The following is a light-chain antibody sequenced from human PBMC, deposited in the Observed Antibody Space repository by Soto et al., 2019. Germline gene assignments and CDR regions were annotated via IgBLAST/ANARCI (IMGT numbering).Light chain of an antibody. CDR3: CSYAGSNTLYV. CDR1: SSDVGTYNL. CDR2: EVS. Sequence: QSALTQPASVSGSPGQSITISCTGASSDVGTYNLVSWYQQHPGKAPKLMIYEVSKRPSGVSNRFSGSKSGNTASLTISGLQAEDEADYYCCSYAGSNTLYVFGTGTKSPS. J-gene: IGLJ1*01. V-gene: IGLV2-23*02.